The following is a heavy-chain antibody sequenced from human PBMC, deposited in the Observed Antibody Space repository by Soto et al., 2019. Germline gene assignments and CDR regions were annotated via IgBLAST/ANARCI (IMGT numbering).Heavy chain of an antibody. CDR3: VRYTCTSRYSYFGMDV. CDR2: ISGSGGST. D-gene: IGHD2-2*01. Sequence: GGSLRLSCAASGFTFSSYAMSWVRQAPGKGLEWVSAISGSGGSTYYAASVRGSFTISRDDSKSIAYLQMNTLRTEDTAVYYCVRYTCTSRYSYFGMDVWGHGTTVTVSS. V-gene: IGHV3-23*01. CDR1: GFTFSSYA. J-gene: IGHJ6*02.